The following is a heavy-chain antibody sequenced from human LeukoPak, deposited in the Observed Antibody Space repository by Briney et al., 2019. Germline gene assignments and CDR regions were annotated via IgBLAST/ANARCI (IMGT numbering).Heavy chain of an antibody. Sequence: SETLSLTCAVYGGSFSGYYWSWIRQPPGKGLEWIGEINHSGSTNYNPSLKSRVTISVDTSKNQFSLKQSSVTAADTAVYYCARSYYGSGTYYFDYWGQGTLVTVSS. V-gene: IGHV4-34*01. CDR2: INHSGST. D-gene: IGHD3-10*01. J-gene: IGHJ4*02. CDR1: GGSFSGYY. CDR3: ARSYYGSGTYYFDY.